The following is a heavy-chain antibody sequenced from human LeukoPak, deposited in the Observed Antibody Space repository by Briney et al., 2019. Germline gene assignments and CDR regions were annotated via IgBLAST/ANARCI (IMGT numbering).Heavy chain of an antibody. CDR1: GYTFTGYY. Sequence: ASVKVSCKTSGYTFTGYYIHWVRQAPGQGLEWMGWIRPNSGGTKYAQKFQGRVTMTRDTSISTAYMELDRLRSDDTAVYYCARDDDYGSGTYMDVWGKGTTVTVSS. CDR3: ARDDDYGSGTYMDV. V-gene: IGHV1-2*02. J-gene: IGHJ6*03. CDR2: IRPNSGGT. D-gene: IGHD3-10*01.